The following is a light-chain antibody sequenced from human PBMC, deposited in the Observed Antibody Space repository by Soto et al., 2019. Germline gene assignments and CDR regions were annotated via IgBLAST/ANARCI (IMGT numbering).Light chain of an antibody. CDR3: QQSYSTAPGCR. CDR2: AAS. V-gene: IGKV1-39*01. J-gene: IGKJ1*01. CDR1: QSISSY. Sequence: DIHISQNQYSVCASVGDRFTITCRAIQSISSYLNWYQQKPGKAPKLLIYAASSLQSGVPSRFSGSGSGTDFTLTISSPQPEDFATYYCQQSYSTAPGCRFGQGTKVDI.